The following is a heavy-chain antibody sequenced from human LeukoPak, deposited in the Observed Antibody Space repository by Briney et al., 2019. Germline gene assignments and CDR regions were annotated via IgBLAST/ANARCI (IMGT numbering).Heavy chain of an antibody. CDR2: IRSKANSYAT. J-gene: IGHJ4*02. CDR3: TVLVVPAAIGTDY. Sequence: PGRSLRLSCAASGFTLSGSAMHWVRQASGKGLEWVGRIRSKANSYATAYAASVKGRFTISRDDSKNTAYLQMNSLKTEDTAVYYCTVLVVPAAIGTDYWGQGTLVTVSS. V-gene: IGHV3-73*01. CDR1: GFTLSGSA. D-gene: IGHD2-2*02.